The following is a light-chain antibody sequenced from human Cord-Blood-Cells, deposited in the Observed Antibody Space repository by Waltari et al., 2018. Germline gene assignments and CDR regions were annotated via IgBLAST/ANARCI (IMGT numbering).Light chain of an antibody. CDR3: QQYNSYSPYI. CDR2: KAY. Sequence: DIQLTQSPSTLSASVGDRVTITGRASQRISSWLAGYHQNPGKAPKLLIYKAYSLESGVPSRFSGSGSGTEFTLTISSLQPDDFATYYCQQYNSYSPYIFGQGTTLEI. V-gene: IGKV1-5*03. J-gene: IGKJ2*01. CDR1: QRISSW.